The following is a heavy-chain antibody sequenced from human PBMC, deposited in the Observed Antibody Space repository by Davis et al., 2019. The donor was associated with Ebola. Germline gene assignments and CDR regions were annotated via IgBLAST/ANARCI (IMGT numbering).Heavy chain of an antibody. CDR3: ARDILNVPDY. Sequence: GESLKISCAASGFTFSNYRMNWVRQAPGKGLEWVSSISRSSSSTYYADSVKGRFTISRDNAKNSLYLQMNSLRAEDTAVYYCARDILNVPDYWGQGTLVTVSS. CDR2: ISRSSSST. CDR1: GFTFSNYR. D-gene: IGHD2-2*01. J-gene: IGHJ4*02. V-gene: IGHV3-21*01.